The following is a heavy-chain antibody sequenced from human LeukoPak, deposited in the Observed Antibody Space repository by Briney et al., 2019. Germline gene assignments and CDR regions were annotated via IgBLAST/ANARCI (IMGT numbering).Heavy chain of an antibody. CDR1: GGSISSYY. V-gene: IGHV4-59*01. D-gene: IGHD5-24*01. Sequence: SETLSLTCSVSGGSISSYYWSWIRQPPGKGLEWIGYIYYSGSTNYNPSLKSRVTISVDTSKNRFSLKLSSVTAADTAVYFCARGGYTADYWGQGTLVTVSS. J-gene: IGHJ4*02. CDR2: IYYSGST. CDR3: ARGGYTADY.